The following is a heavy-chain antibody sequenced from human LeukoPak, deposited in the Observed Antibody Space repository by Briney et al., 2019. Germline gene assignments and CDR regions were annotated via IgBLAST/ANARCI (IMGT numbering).Heavy chain of an antibody. V-gene: IGHV4-34*01. J-gene: IGHJ4*02. Sequence: SETLSLTCAVYGGSFSGYYWSWIRQPPGKGLEWIGEINHSGGTNYNPSLKSRVTISVDTSKNQFSLKLSSVTAADTAVYYCATYDSSGYYRYFDYWGQGTLVTVSS. CDR2: INHSGGT. CDR1: GGSFSGYY. CDR3: ATYDSSGYYRYFDY. D-gene: IGHD3-22*01.